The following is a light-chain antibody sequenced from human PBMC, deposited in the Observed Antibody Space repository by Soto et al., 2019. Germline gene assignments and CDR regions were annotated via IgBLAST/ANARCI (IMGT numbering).Light chain of an antibody. CDR1: QAISSY. CDR2: AAS. V-gene: IGKV1-9*01. CDR3: QQLNSFPIT. Sequence: DIQLTQAPSFLSASAGDRVSITCWASQAISSYLAWYQQKPGRAPKLLIYAASTLQSGVPSRFSGSVSGTEGTITITSLQQEDGSTYYCQQLNSFPITFGQGTRLEIK. J-gene: IGKJ5*01.